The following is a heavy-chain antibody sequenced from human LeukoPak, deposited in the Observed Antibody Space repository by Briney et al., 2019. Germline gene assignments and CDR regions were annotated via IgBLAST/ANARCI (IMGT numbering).Heavy chain of an antibody. CDR1: GGSISSSSYY. CDR3: ARQGRYCSSTSCYRWFDP. J-gene: IGHJ5*02. Sequence: PSETLSLTCTVSGGSISSSSYYWGWIRQPPGKGLEWIGSIYYSGSTYHNPSLKSRVTISVDTSKNQFSLKLSSVTAADTAVYYCARQGRYCSSTSCYRWFDPWGQGTLVTVSS. CDR2: IYYSGST. D-gene: IGHD2-2*01. V-gene: IGHV4-39*01.